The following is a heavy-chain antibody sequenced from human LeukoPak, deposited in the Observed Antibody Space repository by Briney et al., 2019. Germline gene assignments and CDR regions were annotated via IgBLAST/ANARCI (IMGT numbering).Heavy chain of an antibody. J-gene: IGHJ3*01. CDR2: ISGSLGTT. CDR3: VKELMMVSVRSSYCA. V-gene: IGHV3-23*01. Sequence: GGSLRLSCSASGFAFSSHIMSWVRQAPGKGLEWVSEISGSLGTTYYATSVKGRFTISRATSKTAVFLQMNSLRAEAPAVNSCVKELMMVSVRSSYCAGGQGTKVSVSS. CDR1: GFAFSSHI. D-gene: IGHD2-21*01.